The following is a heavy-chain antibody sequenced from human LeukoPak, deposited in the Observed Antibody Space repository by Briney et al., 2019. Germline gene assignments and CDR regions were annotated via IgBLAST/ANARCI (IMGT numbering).Heavy chain of an antibody. CDR2: ITGSGGST. CDR1: GFTFSSYA. J-gene: IGHJ6*03. Sequence: GGSLRLSCAASGFTFSSYAMSWVRQAPGKGLEWVSAITGSGGSTYYADSVKGRFTISRDNSKNTLYLQMNSLRAEDTAVYYCTSLLNRDYYYYMDVWGKGTTVTVSS. D-gene: IGHD2/OR15-2a*01. CDR3: TSLLNRDYYYYMDV. V-gene: IGHV3-23*01.